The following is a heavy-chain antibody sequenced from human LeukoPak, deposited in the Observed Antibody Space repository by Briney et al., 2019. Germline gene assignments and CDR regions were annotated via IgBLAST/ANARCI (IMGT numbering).Heavy chain of an antibody. Sequence: WASVKVSCKASGYTFTSYGISWVRQAPGQGLEWMGWISAYNGNTNYTQKLQGRVTMTTDTSTSTAYMELRSLRSDDTAVYYCAREGYGDYGEGYYFDYWGQGTLVTVSS. D-gene: IGHD4-17*01. CDR2: ISAYNGNT. CDR1: GYTFTSYG. J-gene: IGHJ4*02. V-gene: IGHV1-18*01. CDR3: AREGYGDYGEGYYFDY.